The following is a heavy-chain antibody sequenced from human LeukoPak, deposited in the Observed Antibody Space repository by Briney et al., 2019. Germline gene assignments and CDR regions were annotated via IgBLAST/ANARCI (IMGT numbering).Heavy chain of an antibody. Sequence: ASVKVSCKASGYTFTNYAISWVRQAPGQGLEWVARISGYNGNTEYAQKVKDRLTVTADTSTAYLEMRGLTSDDTAVYYCARDHGDFVGVRVGFDSWGQGTLVTVSS. V-gene: IGHV1-18*01. CDR3: ARDHGDFVGVRVGFDS. CDR1: GYTFTNYA. CDR2: ISGYNGNT. J-gene: IGHJ4*02. D-gene: IGHD4-17*01.